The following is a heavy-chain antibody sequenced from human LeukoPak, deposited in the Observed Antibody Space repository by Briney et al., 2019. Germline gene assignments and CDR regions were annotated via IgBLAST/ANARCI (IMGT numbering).Heavy chain of an antibody. J-gene: IGHJ4*02. Sequence: GGSLRLSCAASGFTFCSYAMSWVRHAPGKGLEWVSAISGSGGSTYYADSVKGRFTISRYNSKNTLYLQMHSLRAEDTAVYYCAKRWGSSSCWSRGHDTADYWGQGTLVTVSS. D-gene: IGHD6-19*01. CDR2: ISGSGGST. CDR3: AKRWGSSSCWSRGHDTADY. V-gene: IGHV3-23*01. CDR1: GFTFCSYA.